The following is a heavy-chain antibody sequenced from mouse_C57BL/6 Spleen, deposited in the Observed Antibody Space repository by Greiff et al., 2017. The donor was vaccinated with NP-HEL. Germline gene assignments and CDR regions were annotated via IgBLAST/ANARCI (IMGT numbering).Heavy chain of an antibody. CDR2: IYTRDGST. V-gene: IGHV1-85*01. D-gene: IGHD1-1*01. CDR3: ARLRITTVVATGDY. J-gene: IGHJ2*01. CDR1: GYTFTSYD. Sequence: QVQLQQSGPELVKPGASVKLSCKASGYTFTSYDINWVKQRPGQGLEWIGWIYTRDGSTKYNEKFKAKPAWTVDTSSRTAYMAFHRLTSEDSAVYFCARLRITTVVATGDYWGQGTTLTVSS.